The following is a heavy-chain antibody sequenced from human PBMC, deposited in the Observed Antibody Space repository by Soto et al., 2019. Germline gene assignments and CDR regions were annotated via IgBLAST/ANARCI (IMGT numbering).Heavy chain of an antibody. Sequence: ASVKVSCKASGYTFSSYGISWVRQAPGQRLDWMGWISAYNGNTNYAQKLQGRVTMTTDTSTSTAYMELRSLRSDDTAVYYCARDPNSSSWYLPPLDAFDIWGQGTMVTVSS. CDR2: ISAYNGNT. CDR1: GYTFSSYG. D-gene: IGHD6-13*01. J-gene: IGHJ3*02. CDR3: ARDPNSSSWYLPPLDAFDI. V-gene: IGHV1-18*01.